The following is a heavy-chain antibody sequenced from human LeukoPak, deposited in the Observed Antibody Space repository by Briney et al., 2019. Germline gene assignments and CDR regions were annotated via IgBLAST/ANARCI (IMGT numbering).Heavy chain of an antibody. CDR3: ARVQSRSSSLRGPYYYGMDV. D-gene: IGHD6-6*01. CDR2: INPSGGST. V-gene: IGHV1-46*01. CDR1: GYTFTSYY. Sequence: ASVKVSCKASGYTFTSYYMHWVRQAPGQGLEWMGIINPSGGSTSYAQKFQGRVTMTRDTSTSTVYMELSSLRSEDTAVYYCARVQSRSSSLRGPYYYGMDVWGQGTTVTVSS. J-gene: IGHJ6*02.